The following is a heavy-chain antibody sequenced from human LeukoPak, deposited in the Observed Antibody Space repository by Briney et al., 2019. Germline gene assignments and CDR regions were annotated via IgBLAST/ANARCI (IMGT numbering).Heavy chain of an antibody. Sequence: ASVKVSCKASGYTFASHYMHWVRHAPGQGLEWMGVINPSGGSPTYAQKFQGRVNMTRDTSTSTFYMELSSLRSEDTAMYYCARKYSYNSGGLDHWGQGALVTVPS. D-gene: IGHD6-19*01. CDR1: GYTFASHY. CDR2: INPSGGSP. J-gene: IGHJ4*02. V-gene: IGHV1-46*01. CDR3: ARKYSYNSGGLDH.